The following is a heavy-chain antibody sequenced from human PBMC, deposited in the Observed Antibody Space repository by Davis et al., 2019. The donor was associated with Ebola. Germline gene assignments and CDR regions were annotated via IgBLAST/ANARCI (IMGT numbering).Heavy chain of an antibody. CDR1: GYTFTNYD. CDR3: ARSGVADIVVVPATVTGVWFDP. J-gene: IGHJ5*02. Sequence: ASVKVSCKASGYTFTNYDITWVRQPPGPGLEWMGWISTYNGHTNSAHKFQGRVTMTRDTSTTTVYMELRSLRSDDTAVYYCARSGVADIVVVPATVTGVWFDPWGQGTLVTVSS. V-gene: IGHV1-18*01. D-gene: IGHD2-21*02. CDR2: ISTYNGHT.